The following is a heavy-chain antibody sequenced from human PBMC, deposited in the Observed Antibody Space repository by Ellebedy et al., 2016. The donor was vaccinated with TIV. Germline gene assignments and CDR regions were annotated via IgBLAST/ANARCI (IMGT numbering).Heavy chain of an antibody. CDR3: ARFRYGPRIFDY. CDR2: ISGSSDSI. Sequence: PGGSLRLSCTASGFSFSFYGMNWVRQTPEKGLEWVSYISGSSDSIAYADFVKGRFTISRDNAKNSLFLQMNSLRDEDTAVYYCARFRYGPRIFDYWGQGALVTVSS. V-gene: IGHV3-48*02. J-gene: IGHJ4*02. D-gene: IGHD3-10*01. CDR1: GFSFSFYG.